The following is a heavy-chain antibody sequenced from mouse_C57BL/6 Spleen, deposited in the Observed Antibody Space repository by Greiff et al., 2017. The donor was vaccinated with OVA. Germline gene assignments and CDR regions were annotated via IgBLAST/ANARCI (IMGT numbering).Heavy chain of an antibody. CDR3: ARSYGVAPWFAY. D-gene: IGHD1-1*01. CDR1: GFTFTDYY. J-gene: IGHJ3*01. Sequence: EVQLVESGGGLVQPGGSLSLSCAASGFTFTDYYMSWVRQPPGKALEWLGFIRNKANGYTTEYSASVKGRFTISRDNSQSILYLQMNALRAEDSATYYCARSYGVAPWFAYWGQGTLVTVSA. CDR2: IRNKANGYTT. V-gene: IGHV7-3*01.